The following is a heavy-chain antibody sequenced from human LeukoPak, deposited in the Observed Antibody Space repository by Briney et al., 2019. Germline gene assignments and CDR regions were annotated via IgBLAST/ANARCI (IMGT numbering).Heavy chain of an antibody. Sequence: GGSLRLSCAASGFAFSSNWMHWVRQAPGKGLVWVSHISTDARTITYGDFVKGRFTISRDNAKNSLYLQMNSLRAEDTAVYYCARVSYYPYYYYYGMDVWGQGTTVTVSS. J-gene: IGHJ6*02. CDR3: ARVSYYPYYYYYGMDV. V-gene: IGHV3-74*01. CDR1: GFAFSSNW. CDR2: ISTDARTI. D-gene: IGHD3-10*01.